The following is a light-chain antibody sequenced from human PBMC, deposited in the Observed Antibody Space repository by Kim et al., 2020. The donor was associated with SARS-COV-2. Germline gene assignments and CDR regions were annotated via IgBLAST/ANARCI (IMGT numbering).Light chain of an antibody. CDR1: SSNIGTNT. V-gene: IGLV1-44*01. CDR3: AAWDDDVNGPV. J-gene: IGLJ2*01. CDR2: SDD. Sequence: GRRVIIACSGGSSNIGTNTVSWYQQRPGTAPKLLMYSDDYRPAGVPDRISGSKSDTSASLAISGLQSDDEADYYCAAWDDDVNGPVFGGGTQLTVL.